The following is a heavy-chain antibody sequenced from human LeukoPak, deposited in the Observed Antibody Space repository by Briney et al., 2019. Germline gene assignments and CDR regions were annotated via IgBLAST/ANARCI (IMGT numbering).Heavy chain of an antibody. CDR3: ARSEHSSSSFDY. J-gene: IGHJ4*02. Sequence: PGGSLTLSCAVSGFTVSSNFMSWVRQAPGKGLEWVSYISSSSTHIYYADSVKGRFTISRDNARNSLYLQMNSLRAEDTAIYYCARSEHSSSSFDYWGQGTLVTVSS. D-gene: IGHD6-6*01. CDR2: ISSSSTHI. V-gene: IGHV3-21*01. CDR1: GFTVSSNF.